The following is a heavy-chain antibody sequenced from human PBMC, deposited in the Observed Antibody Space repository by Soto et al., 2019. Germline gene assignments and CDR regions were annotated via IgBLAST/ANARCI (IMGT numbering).Heavy chain of an antibody. Sequence: ASVKVSCKASGYTFTSYGISWVRQAPGQGLEWMGWINPNSGGTNYAQKFQGWVTMTRDTSISTAYMELSRLRSDDTAVYYCARDQHYYDSSGYLDYWGQGTLVTVSS. CDR2: INPNSGGT. CDR3: ARDQHYYDSSGYLDY. CDR1: GYTFTSYG. D-gene: IGHD3-22*01. J-gene: IGHJ4*02. V-gene: IGHV1-2*04.